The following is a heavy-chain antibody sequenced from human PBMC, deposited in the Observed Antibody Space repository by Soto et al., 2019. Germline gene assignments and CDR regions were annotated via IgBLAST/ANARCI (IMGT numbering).Heavy chain of an antibody. Sequence: EVQLVESGGGLVQPGGSLRLSCEDSGFTFSSYWIHWVRQIPGKGLVWVSRINFDGSTTNYADSVKGRFTVSRDNAKNTVYLQVNSLRAEDTAVYYCARGGFRQWLLDYWAREPWSPSPQ. CDR2: INFDGSTT. V-gene: IGHV3-74*01. CDR1: GFTFSSYW. J-gene: IGHJ4*02. D-gene: IGHD6-19*01. CDR3: ARGGFRQWLLDY.